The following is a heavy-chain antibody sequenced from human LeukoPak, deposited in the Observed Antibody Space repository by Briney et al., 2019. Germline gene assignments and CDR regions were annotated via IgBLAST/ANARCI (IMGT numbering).Heavy chain of an antibody. CDR2: IYHSGST. CDR3: AREGDYGDPLYYFDY. J-gene: IGHJ4*02. CDR1: GYSISSGYY. D-gene: IGHD4-17*01. V-gene: IGHV4-38-2*02. Sequence: PSETLSLTYAVSGYSISSGYYWGWIRQPPGKGLEWIGSIYHSGSTYYNPSLKSRVTISVDTSKNQFSLKLSSVTAADTAVYYCAREGDYGDPLYYFDYWGQGTLVTVSS.